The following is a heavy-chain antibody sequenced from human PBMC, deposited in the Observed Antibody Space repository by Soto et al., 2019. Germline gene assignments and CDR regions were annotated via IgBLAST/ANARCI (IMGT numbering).Heavy chain of an antibody. CDR1: GFTFSNYG. Sequence: LRLSCAASGFTFSNYGMHWVRRAPGKGLEWVAIIWHDGNNKYYADSVRGRFIISRDNSKNRLYLQMNSLRAEDTAVYYCASDLVGASDSYGLDVWGQGTPVTVSS. J-gene: IGHJ6*02. V-gene: IGHV3-33*01. CDR2: IWHDGNNK. CDR3: ASDLVGASDSYGLDV. D-gene: IGHD1-26*01.